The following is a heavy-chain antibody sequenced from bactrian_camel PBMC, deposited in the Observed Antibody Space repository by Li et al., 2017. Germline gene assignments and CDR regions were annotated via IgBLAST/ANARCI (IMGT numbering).Heavy chain of an antibody. V-gene: IGHV3S6*01. CDR1: GFIFSTYG. CDR3: AADPRRDYCSGSWSSRTDFLY. J-gene: IGHJ4*01. CDR2: IYSAGDST. D-gene: IGHD3*01. Sequence: HVQLVESGGGLVQPGGSLTLSCAASGFIFSTYGMSWVRQAPGKGLEWVSGIYSAGDSTFYADSVKGRFTISRDNAKNTLYLQLNSLTTEDTAMYYCAADPRRDYCSGSWSSRTDFLYWGRGTQVTVS.